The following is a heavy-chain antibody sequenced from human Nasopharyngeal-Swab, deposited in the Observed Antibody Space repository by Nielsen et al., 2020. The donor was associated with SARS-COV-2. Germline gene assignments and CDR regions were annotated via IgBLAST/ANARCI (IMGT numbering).Heavy chain of an antibody. Sequence: GESLKISCAASGFNFSTYSMNWVRQTPGKGLEWVSYISSGRSSIFYADSVKGRFTISRDNAKKSLFLQMNSLRAEDTAVYYCARDRRYAPPPDAFDIWGQGTMVTVSS. J-gene: IGHJ3*02. CDR2: ISSGRSSI. CDR1: GFNFSTYS. CDR3: ARDRRYAPPPDAFDI. V-gene: IGHV3-48*04. D-gene: IGHD1-1*01.